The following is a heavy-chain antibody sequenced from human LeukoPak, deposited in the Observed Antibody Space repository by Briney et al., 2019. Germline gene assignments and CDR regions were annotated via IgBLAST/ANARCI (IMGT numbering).Heavy chain of an antibody. D-gene: IGHD2-8*01. V-gene: IGHV1-69*06. J-gene: IGHJ3*02. CDR2: IIPIFGTT. CDR3: ARRYCTNGVCYDGRGAFDI. Sequence: SVKVSCKASGGTFSRYEISWVRQAPGQGLEWMGGIIPIFGTTKYAQKFQGRVTVTADKSTSTAYMELSSLRSEDTAVYYCARRYCTNGVCYDGRGAFDIWGQGTMVTVSS. CDR1: GGTFSRYE.